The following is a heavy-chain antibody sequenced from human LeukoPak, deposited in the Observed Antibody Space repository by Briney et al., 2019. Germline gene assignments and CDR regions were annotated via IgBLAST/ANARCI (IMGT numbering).Heavy chain of an antibody. J-gene: IGHJ3*02. D-gene: IGHD2-21*02. CDR2: MNPNSGNT. V-gene: IGHV1-8*03. CDR1: GYTFTSYY. CDR3: ARWVPYCGGDCSTSANAFDI. Sequence: ASVKVSCKASGYTFTSYYMHWVRQATGQGLEWMGWMNPNSGNTGYAQKFQGGVTITRNTSISTAYMELSSLRSEDTAVYYCARWVPYCGGDCSTSANAFDIWGQGTMVTVSS.